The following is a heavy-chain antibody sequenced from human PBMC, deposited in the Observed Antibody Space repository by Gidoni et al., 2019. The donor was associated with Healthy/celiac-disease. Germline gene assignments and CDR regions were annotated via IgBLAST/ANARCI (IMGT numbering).Heavy chain of an antibody. CDR3: ARVGYDYYGSGSLYYFDY. V-gene: IGHV1-18*01. CDR2: ISAYNGNT. Sequence: QSQLVQSGAEVTKPGASVKVSCKASGYTFNSYGISWVRQAPGQGLEWMGWISAYNGNTNYAQKLQGRVTMTTDTSTSTAYMELRSLRSDDTAVYYCARVGYDYYGSGSLYYFDYWGQGTLVTVSS. D-gene: IGHD3-10*01. J-gene: IGHJ4*02. CDR1: GYTFNSYG.